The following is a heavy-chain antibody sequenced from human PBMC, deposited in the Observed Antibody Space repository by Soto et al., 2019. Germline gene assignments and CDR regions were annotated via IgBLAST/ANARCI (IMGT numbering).Heavy chain of an antibody. D-gene: IGHD2-15*01. V-gene: IGHV3-21*01. Sequence: GGSLRLSCAASGFTFSSYSMNWVRQAPGKGLEWVSSISSSSSYIYYADSVKGRFTISRDNAKNSLYLQMNSLRAEDTAVYYCARDRVVVAATLGGWFDPWGQGTLVTVSS. J-gene: IGHJ5*02. CDR3: ARDRVVVAATLGGWFDP. CDR2: ISSSSSYI. CDR1: GFTFSSYS.